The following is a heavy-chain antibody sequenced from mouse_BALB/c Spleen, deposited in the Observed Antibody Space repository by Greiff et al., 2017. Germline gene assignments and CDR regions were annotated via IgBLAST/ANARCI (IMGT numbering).Heavy chain of an antibody. CDR3: ARQIYYGFY. D-gene: IGHD2-2*01. CDR2: INPSTGYT. Sequence: QVQLQQSGAELVKPGASVKMSCKASGYTFTSYWMHWVKQRPGQGLEWIGYINPSTGYTEYNQKFKDKATLTADKSSSTAYMQLSSLTSEDSAVYYCARQIYYGFYWGQGTTLTVSS. J-gene: IGHJ2*01. CDR1: GYTFTSYW. V-gene: IGHV1S26*01.